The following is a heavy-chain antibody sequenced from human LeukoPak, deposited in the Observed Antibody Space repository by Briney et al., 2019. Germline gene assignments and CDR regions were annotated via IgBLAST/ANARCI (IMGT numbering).Heavy chain of an antibody. CDR3: AKSIVWGTMVRGASYYFDY. D-gene: IGHD3-10*01. CDR2: ISGSGGST. Sequence: GGSLRLSRAASEFIVSINYMTWVRQAPGKGLEWVSAISGSGGSTYYADSVKGRFTISRDNSKNTLYLQMNSLRAEDTAVYYCAKSIVWGTMVRGASYYFDYWGQGTLVTVSS. V-gene: IGHV3-23*01. J-gene: IGHJ4*02. CDR1: EFIVSINY.